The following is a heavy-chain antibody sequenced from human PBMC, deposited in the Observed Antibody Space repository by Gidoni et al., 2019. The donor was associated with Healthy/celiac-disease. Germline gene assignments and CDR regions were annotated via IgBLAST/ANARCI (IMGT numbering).Heavy chain of an antibody. J-gene: IGHJ5*02. CDR3: AIGSNWFDP. D-gene: IGHD2-2*03. CDR2: INPNSGGT. CDR1: GYTFTRYD. V-gene: IGHV1-2*04. Sequence: QVQLVQSGAEVKTPGASVQVSCKASGYTFTRYDMQWGRQAPGQGLEWMGWINPNSGGTNYAQKFQGWVTMTRDTSISTAYMELSRLRSDDTAVYYCAIGSNWFDPWGQGTLVTVSS.